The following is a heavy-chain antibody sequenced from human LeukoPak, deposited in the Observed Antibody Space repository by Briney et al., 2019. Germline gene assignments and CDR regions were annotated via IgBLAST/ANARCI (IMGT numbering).Heavy chain of an antibody. V-gene: IGHV3-23*01. CDR3: ASSVGYYYDSSGYGPIGRADAFDI. CDR1: GFTFSSYA. J-gene: IGHJ3*02. D-gene: IGHD3-22*01. Sequence: GGSLRLSCAASGFTFSSYAMSWVRQAPGKGLERVSAISGSGGSTYYADSVKGRFTISRDNSKNALYLKMNSLRAEDTAVYYCASSVGYYYDSSGYGPIGRADAFDIWGQGTMVTVSS. CDR2: ISGSGGST.